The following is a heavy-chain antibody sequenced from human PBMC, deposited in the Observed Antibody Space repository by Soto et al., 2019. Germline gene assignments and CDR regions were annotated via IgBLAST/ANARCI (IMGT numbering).Heavy chain of an antibody. V-gene: IGHV1-2*02. CDR2: IGPESGAT. Sequence: ASVKVSCKASGYTFTGHYIHWVRQAPEQGPEWMGEIGPESGATRYAQRFQGRITMTRDMSITTVYMELNNLSPDDTAVYYCGRGRSGQIVVFYWGQGTPVTVSS. CDR3: GRGRSGQIVVFY. D-gene: IGHD1-26*01. J-gene: IGHJ4*02. CDR1: GYTFTGHY.